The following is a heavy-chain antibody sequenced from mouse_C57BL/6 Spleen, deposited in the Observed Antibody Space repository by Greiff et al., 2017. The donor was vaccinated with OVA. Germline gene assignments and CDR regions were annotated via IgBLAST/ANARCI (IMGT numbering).Heavy chain of an antibody. V-gene: IGHV1-54*01. Sequence: QVQLKESGAELVRPGTSVKVSCKASGYAFTNYLIEWVKQRPGQGLEWIGVINPGSGGTNYNEKFKGKATLTADKSSSTAYMQLSSLTSEDSAVYFCARSLLEYFDYWGQGTTLTVSS. CDR2: INPGSGGT. CDR3: ARSLLEYFDY. D-gene: IGHD2-10*01. J-gene: IGHJ2*01. CDR1: GYAFTNYL.